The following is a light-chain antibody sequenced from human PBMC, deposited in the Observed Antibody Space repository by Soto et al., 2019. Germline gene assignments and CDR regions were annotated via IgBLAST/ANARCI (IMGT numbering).Light chain of an antibody. CDR1: SSDIGGYDY. V-gene: IGLV2-14*01. Sequence: QSVLTQPASLSGAPGQSITLSCTGTSSDIGGYDYVSWYQRHPGKAPKLIIYDVNNRPSGVSNRFSGSKSGNTASLTISGLQAEDEADYYCTSYASGSSHVVFGGGTKVTVL. CDR2: DVN. J-gene: IGLJ2*01. CDR3: TSYASGSSHVV.